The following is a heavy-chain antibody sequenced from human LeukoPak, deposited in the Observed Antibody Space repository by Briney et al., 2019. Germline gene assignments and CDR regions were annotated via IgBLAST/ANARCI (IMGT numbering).Heavy chain of an antibody. CDR1: GYRFTSYW. Sequence: GESLRISCKGSGYRFTSYWIGWVRQMPGKGLEWMGIIYPGDSAIYSPSFQGQVTISADKSISTAYLQWSSLKASDTAMYYCARLIESYSGYDLALSLSYLDNWGEGTLVTVSS. D-gene: IGHD5-12*01. CDR3: ARLIESYSGYDLALSLSYLDN. V-gene: IGHV5-51*01. J-gene: IGHJ4*02. CDR2: IYPGDSA.